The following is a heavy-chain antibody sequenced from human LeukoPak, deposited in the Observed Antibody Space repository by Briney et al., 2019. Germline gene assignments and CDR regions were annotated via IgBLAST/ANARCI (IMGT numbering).Heavy chain of an antibody. CDR3: ARGLFGELLFEY. Sequence: SGYTFTKYGFSWVGQARGQGLEWMGWISTYNGNTNYAQNLQGRVTMTTDTSTSTAYMELRSLRSDDRAVYYCARGLFGELLFEYWGQGTLVTVSS. V-gene: IGHV1-18*01. CDR2: ISTYNGNT. J-gene: IGHJ4*02. CDR1: GYTFTKYG. D-gene: IGHD3-10*02.